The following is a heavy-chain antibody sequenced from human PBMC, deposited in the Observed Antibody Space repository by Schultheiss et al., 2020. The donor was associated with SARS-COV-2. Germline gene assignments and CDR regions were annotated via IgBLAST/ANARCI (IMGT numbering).Heavy chain of an antibody. CDR1: GGSISSYY. Sequence: SETLSLTCTVSGGSISSYYWSWIRQPPGKGLEWIGYIYYSGSTYYNPSLKSRVTISVDTSKNQFSLKLSSVTAADTAVYYCARGGMNYDFWSGYWFEYYMDVWGKGTTVTVSS. V-gene: IGHV4-59*08. D-gene: IGHD3-3*01. J-gene: IGHJ6*03. CDR3: ARGGMNYDFWSGYWFEYYMDV. CDR2: IYYSGST.